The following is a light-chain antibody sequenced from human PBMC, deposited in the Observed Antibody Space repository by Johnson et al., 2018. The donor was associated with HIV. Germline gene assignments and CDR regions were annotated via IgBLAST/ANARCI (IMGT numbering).Light chain of an antibody. CDR3: GTWDSSLRGCF. Sequence: QSVLTQPPSVSAAPGQKVTISCSGSSSNIGNNYVSWYQQVPGTAPKLLIFDNNKRPSGIPDRFSGSKSGTSATLGITGLQTGDEADYYGGTWDSSLRGCFFGTGTKVTVL. J-gene: IGLJ1*01. CDR1: SSNIGNNY. V-gene: IGLV1-51*01. CDR2: DNN.